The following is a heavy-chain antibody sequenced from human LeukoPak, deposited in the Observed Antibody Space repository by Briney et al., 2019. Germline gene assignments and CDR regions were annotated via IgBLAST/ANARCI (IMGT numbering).Heavy chain of an antibody. CDR1: GFTFSSYA. CDR2: ISGSGGST. J-gene: IGHJ4*02. D-gene: IGHD6-19*01. CDR3: AKDKSLGTYTSGWHQFDY. V-gene: IGHV3-23*01. Sequence: GGSLRLSCAASGFTFSSYAMSWVRQAPGKGLEWVSAISGSGGSTYYADSVKGRFTISRDNSKNTLYLQMNSLRAEDTAIYYCAKDKSLGTYTSGWHQFDYWGQGTLVTVSS.